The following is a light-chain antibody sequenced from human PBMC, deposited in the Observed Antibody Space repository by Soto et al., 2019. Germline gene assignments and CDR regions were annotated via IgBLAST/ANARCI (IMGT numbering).Light chain of an antibody. CDR3: QQSYRTPYT. CDR2: AAS. CDR1: QSISSS. Sequence: DIQMTQSPSSLSASVGDRVTITCRASQSISSSFNWYQQKPGKAPKLLIYAASSLQSGVPSRFSGSGSGTDFTLTISSLQPEDFATYYCQQSYRTPYTFGQGTKLEIK. V-gene: IGKV1-39*01. J-gene: IGKJ2*01.